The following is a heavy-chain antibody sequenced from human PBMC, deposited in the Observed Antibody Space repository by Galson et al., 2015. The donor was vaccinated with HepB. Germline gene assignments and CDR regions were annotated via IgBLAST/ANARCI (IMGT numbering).Heavy chain of an antibody. V-gene: IGHV3-49*04. CDR2: IRSNAYGGTT. Sequence: SLRLSCAASGFTFGDYAMSWVRQAPGKGLEWVGFIRSNAYGGTTEYAASVKGRFAISRDDSKSIAYLQMNSLKTEDTAVYYCTRGVLVAAVVYYFDYWGQGTLVTVSS. CDR3: TRGVLVAAVVYYFDY. CDR1: GFTFGDYA. D-gene: IGHD2-15*01. J-gene: IGHJ4*02.